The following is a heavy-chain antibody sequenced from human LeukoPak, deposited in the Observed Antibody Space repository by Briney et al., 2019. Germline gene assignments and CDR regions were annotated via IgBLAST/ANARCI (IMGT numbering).Heavy chain of an antibody. Sequence: GASVKVSCKASGYTFINYDIMWVRQATGQGLEWMGWMNPNSGNTGYAQKFQGRVTMTRNTSISTAYMELSSLRSEDTAVYYCASAKYYDILTGYYRDAFDIWGQGTMVTVSS. CDR2: MNPNSGNT. CDR1: GYTFINYD. CDR3: ASAKYYDILTGYYRDAFDI. V-gene: IGHV1-8*01. J-gene: IGHJ3*02. D-gene: IGHD3-9*01.